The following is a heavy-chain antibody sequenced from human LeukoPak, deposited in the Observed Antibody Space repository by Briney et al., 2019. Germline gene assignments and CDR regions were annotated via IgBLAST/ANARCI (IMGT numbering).Heavy chain of an antibody. CDR1: GASITSFH. CDR2: LYASGST. V-gene: IGHV4-4*07. D-gene: IGHD3-3*01. CDR3: ATDSPSKYDFWSGEPPYFEY. J-gene: IGHJ4*01. Sequence: SETLSLTCTVSGASITSFHWSWIRQPAGKGREWVGRLYASGSTNYSPSLKSRITMSLDPSRNQFSLRLRSVTAADTAVYYCATDSPSKYDFWSGEPPYFEYWGPGALVTVSS.